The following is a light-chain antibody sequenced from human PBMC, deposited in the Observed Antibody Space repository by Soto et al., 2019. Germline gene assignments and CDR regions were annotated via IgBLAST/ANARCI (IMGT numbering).Light chain of an antibody. Sequence: QSVLTQPPSASGTPGQRVSISCSGGSSNIGTNTVNWYQHLPGTAPKLLIYRNDQRPSGVPDRISGSRSGTSASLAIIGLRSEDEADYYCASWDDTLSVPIFGGGTQLTVL. CDR1: SSNIGTNT. J-gene: IGLJ2*01. V-gene: IGLV1-47*01. CDR3: ASWDDTLSVPI. CDR2: RND.